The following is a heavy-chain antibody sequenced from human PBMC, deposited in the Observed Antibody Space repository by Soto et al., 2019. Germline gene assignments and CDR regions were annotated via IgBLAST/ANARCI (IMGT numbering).Heavy chain of an antibody. CDR2: IIPIFGTA. CDR3: ASPGVYGYNYYGMDV. D-gene: IGHD2-8*01. Sequence: QVQLVQSGAEVKKPGSSVKVSCKASGGTFSSYAISWVRQAPGQGLEWRGGIIPIFGTANSAQKFQGRVTITADEYTSTAYMELSSLRSEDTAXXYCASPGVYGYNYYGMDVWGQGTTVTVSS. V-gene: IGHV1-69*01. CDR1: GGTFSSYA. J-gene: IGHJ6*02.